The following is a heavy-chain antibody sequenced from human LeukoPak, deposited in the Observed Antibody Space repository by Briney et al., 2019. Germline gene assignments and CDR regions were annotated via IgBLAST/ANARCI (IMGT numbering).Heavy chain of an antibody. D-gene: IGHD3-10*01. Sequence: PSETLSLTCTVSGGSIRSYWSWIRQPAGKGLEWIGRIYGSGSTDYNPSLKSRVTMSIDTSKNQFSLNLISVTAADTAVYYCARDSGTTGEVKFDPWGQGTLVAVSS. CDR2: IYGSGST. J-gene: IGHJ5*02. CDR3: ARDSGTTGEVKFDP. CDR1: GGSIRSY. V-gene: IGHV4-4*07.